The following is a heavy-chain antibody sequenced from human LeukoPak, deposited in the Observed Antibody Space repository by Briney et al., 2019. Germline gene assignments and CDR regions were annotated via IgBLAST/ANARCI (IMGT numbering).Heavy chain of an antibody. Sequence: KPSETLSLTCTVSGGSISSYYWSWIRQPPGKGLEWIGYIYYSGSTNYNPSLKSRVTISVDKSKNQFSLKLSSVTAADTAVYYCARQRGHGHDAFDIWGQGTMVTVSS. V-gene: IGHV4-59*08. D-gene: IGHD2-8*01. J-gene: IGHJ3*02. CDR2: IYYSGST. CDR3: ARQRGHGHDAFDI. CDR1: GGSISSYY.